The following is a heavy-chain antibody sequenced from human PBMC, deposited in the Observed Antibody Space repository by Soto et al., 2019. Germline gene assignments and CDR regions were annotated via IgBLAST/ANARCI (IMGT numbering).Heavy chain of an antibody. D-gene: IGHD6-19*01. CDR1: GYTFTSYD. Sequence: GASVKVSCKASGYTFTSYDINWVRQATGQGLEWMGWMNPNSGNTGYAQKFQGRATMTRNTSISTAYMELSSLRSEDTAVYYCASSVAGQIRFYYYGMDVWGQGTTVTVSS. CDR2: MNPNSGNT. J-gene: IGHJ6*02. CDR3: ASSVAGQIRFYYYGMDV. V-gene: IGHV1-8*01.